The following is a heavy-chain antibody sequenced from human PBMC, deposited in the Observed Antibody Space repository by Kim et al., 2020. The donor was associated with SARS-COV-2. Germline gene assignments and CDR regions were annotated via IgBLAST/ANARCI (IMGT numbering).Heavy chain of an antibody. D-gene: IGHD3-10*01. CDR3: ARLTMVRGVNYFDY. CDR2: INHSGST. Sequence: SETLSLICAVYGGSFSGYYWSWIRQPPGKGLEWIGEINHSGSTNYNPSLKSRVTISVDTSKNQFSLKLSSVTAADTAVYYCARLTMVRGVNYFDYWGQGT. CDR1: GGSFSGYY. V-gene: IGHV4-34*01. J-gene: IGHJ4*02.